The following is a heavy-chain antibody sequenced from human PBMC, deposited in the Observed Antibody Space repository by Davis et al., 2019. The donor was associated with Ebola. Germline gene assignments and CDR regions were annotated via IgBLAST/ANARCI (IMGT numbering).Heavy chain of an antibody. J-gene: IGHJ6*04. CDR2: ISSSSSTI. CDR1: GFPFSVYF. Sequence: GGSLRLSCAASGFPFSVYFMDWVRLTPGKGLEWVSYISSSSSTIYYADSVKGRFTISRDNSKKTMYLQMNSLRAEDTAVYYCARSGLSFGVVKYHYGMDVWGKGTTVTVSS. D-gene: IGHD3-3*01. V-gene: IGHV3-48*01. CDR3: ARSGLSFGVVKYHYGMDV.